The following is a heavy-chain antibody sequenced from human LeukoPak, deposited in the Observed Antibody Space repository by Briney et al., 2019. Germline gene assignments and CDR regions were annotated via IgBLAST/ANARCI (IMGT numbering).Heavy chain of an antibody. J-gene: IGHJ4*02. V-gene: IGHV3-48*04. CDR2: ISSSRRTI. Sequence: GGSLRLSCAASGFTFSLFGMTWVRQAPGKGLEWISYISSSRRTINYADSVKGRFTISRDNAKNSLYLQMNNLRAEDTAVYYCARDGDSGGYYYGPFDNWGQGTLVTVSS. CDR1: GFTFSLFG. D-gene: IGHD3-22*01. CDR3: ARDGDSGGYYYGPFDN.